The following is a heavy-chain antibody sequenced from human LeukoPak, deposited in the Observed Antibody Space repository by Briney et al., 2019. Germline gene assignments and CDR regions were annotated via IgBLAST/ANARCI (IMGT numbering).Heavy chain of an antibody. CDR1: GFSFSDYG. D-gene: IGHD3-10*02. V-gene: IGHV3-30*02. Sequence: GGSLRLSCVASGFSFSDYGMHWVRQTPGKGLECVAFIHYGGSNTYYADSVKGRITISRDDSKNTLYLEMNSLRAEDTAVYYCAELGITMIGGVWGKGTTVTISS. CDR3: AELGITMIGGV. J-gene: IGHJ6*04. CDR2: IHYGGSNT.